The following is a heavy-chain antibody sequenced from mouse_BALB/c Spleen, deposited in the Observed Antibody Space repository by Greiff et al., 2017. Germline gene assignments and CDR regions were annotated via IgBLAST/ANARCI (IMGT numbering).Heavy chain of an antibody. CDR1: GYTFTDYN. J-gene: IGHJ3*01. CDR3: ARESAWFAY. V-gene: IGHV1-18*01. Sequence: VQLQQSGPELVKPGASVKVSCKASGYTFTDYNMDWVKQSHGKSLEWIGDINPNNGGTIYNQKFKGKATLTVDKSSSTAYMELRSLTSEDTAVYYCARESAWFAYWGQGTLVTVSA. CDR2: INPNNGGT.